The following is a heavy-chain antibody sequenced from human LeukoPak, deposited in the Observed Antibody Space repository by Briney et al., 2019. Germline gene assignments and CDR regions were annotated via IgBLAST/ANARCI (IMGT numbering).Heavy chain of an antibody. J-gene: IGHJ3*02. CDR1: GGSISSYY. V-gene: IGHV4-59*08. CDR3: ARSQWLSPFDI. Sequence: SETLSLTCTVSGGSISSYYWSWIRQPPGKALEWIGYISYSGNTNYNPSLKSRVTISVDTSKNQFSLKLSSVTAADTAVYYCARSQWLSPFDIWGQGTMVTVSS. D-gene: IGHD6-19*01. CDR2: ISYSGNT.